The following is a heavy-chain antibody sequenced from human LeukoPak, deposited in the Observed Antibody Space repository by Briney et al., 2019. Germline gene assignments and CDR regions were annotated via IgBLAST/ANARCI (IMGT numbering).Heavy chain of an antibody. CDR3: ARSNYGDSSRYGY. J-gene: IGHJ4*02. D-gene: IGHD4-17*01. CDR2: ISSSSNSI. Sequence: PGGSLRLSCAASGFTLSTYSMSWVRQAPGKGLEWVSYISSSSNSIQYADSVKGRFTISRDSAKNSLYLQMNSLRDEDTAIYYCARSNYGDSSRYGYWGQGTLVTVSS. V-gene: IGHV3-48*02. CDR1: GFTLSTYS.